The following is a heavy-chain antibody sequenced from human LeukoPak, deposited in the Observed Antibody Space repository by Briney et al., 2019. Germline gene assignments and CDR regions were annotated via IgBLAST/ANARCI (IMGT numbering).Heavy chain of an antibody. J-gene: IGHJ6*02. CDR2: IYYSGST. V-gene: IGHV4-31*03. Sequence: SETLSLSCTVSGGSISSGGYYWSWIRQYPGKGLEWIGYIYYSGSTYYNPSLKSRVTISVDTSKNQFSLKLSSVTAADTAVYYCARYCSSTSCYHYGMDVWGQGTTVTVSS. CDR3: ARYCSSTSCYHYGMDV. CDR1: GGSISSGGYY. D-gene: IGHD2-2*01.